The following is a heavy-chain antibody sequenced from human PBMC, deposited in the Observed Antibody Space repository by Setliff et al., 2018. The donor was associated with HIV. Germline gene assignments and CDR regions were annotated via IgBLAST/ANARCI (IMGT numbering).Heavy chain of an antibody. Sequence: ASVKVSCKSSGYTFSNFGVSWVRQAPGQGLEWLGYINGYSGKTQFSPMLQGRLTMTTATSTDTVYLELRSLASDDTAIYYCSREAPRYASGAFDMWGLGTMVTVSS. CDR2: INGYSGKT. CDR3: SREAPRYASGAFDM. J-gene: IGHJ3*02. CDR1: GYTFSNFG. D-gene: IGHD3-10*01. V-gene: IGHV1-18*01.